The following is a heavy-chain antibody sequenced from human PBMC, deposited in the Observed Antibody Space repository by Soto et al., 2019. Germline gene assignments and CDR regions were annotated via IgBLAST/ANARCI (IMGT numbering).Heavy chain of an antibody. D-gene: IGHD6-19*01. CDR2: INAGNGNT. CDR3: ARSDEQWLVPSGGRAFDI. Sequence: QVQLVQSGAEVKKPGASVKVSCKASGYTFTSYAMHWVRQAPGQRLEWMGWINAGNGNTKYSQKFQGRVTITRDTSASTAYMELSSLRSEDTAVYYCARSDEQWLVPSGGRAFDIWGQGTMVTVSS. CDR1: GYTFTSYA. J-gene: IGHJ3*02. V-gene: IGHV1-3*01.